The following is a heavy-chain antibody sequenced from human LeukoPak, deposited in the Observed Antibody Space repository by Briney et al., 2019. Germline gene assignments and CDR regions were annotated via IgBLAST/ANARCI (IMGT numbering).Heavy chain of an antibody. CDR3: ARDQAATNTQVRFCLD. Sequence: ASVKVSCKASGYTFTSYGISWVRQAPGQGLEWMGWISDYNGNTNFAQKLQGRVTMTTDTSTSTAYMDLRSLRSDDTAVYYCARDQAATNTQVRFCLDWGQGTLVTVSS. CDR2: ISDYNGNT. CDR1: GYTFTSYG. V-gene: IGHV1-18*01. D-gene: IGHD3-9*01. J-gene: IGHJ4*02.